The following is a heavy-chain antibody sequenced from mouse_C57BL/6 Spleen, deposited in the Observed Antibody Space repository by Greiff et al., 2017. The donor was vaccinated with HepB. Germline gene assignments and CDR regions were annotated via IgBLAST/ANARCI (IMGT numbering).Heavy chain of an antibody. Sequence: QVQLQQPGAELVKPGASVKLSCKASGYTFTSYWMHWVKQRPGQGLEWIGMIHPNSGSTNYNEKFKSKATLTVDKSSSTAYMQLSSLTSEDSAVYYCARKEIYYGNPYYFDDWGQGTTLTVSS. V-gene: IGHV1-64*01. J-gene: IGHJ2*01. D-gene: IGHD2-1*01. CDR2: IHPNSGST. CDR3: ARKEIYYGNPYYFDD. CDR1: GYTFTSYW.